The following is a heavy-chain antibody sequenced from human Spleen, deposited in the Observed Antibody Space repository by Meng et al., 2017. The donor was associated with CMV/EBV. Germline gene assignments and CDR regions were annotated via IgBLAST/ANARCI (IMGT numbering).Heavy chain of an antibody. V-gene: IGHV1-2*02. Sequence: ASVKVSCKSSGYVFLSYGVSWVRQAPGQGLEWMGWINPNSGGTNYAQKFQGRVTMTRDTSTSTVYMELSSLRSEDTAVYYCASAYDFSWKVPDYWGQGTLVTVSS. CDR2: INPNSGGT. J-gene: IGHJ4*02. D-gene: IGHD3-3*01. CDR3: ASAYDFSWKVPDY. CDR1: GYVFLSYG.